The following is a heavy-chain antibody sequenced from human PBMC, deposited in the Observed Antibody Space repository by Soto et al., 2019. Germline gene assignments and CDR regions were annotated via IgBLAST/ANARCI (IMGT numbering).Heavy chain of an antibody. CDR2: MNPNSGNT. J-gene: IGHJ6*02. D-gene: IGHD3-10*01. V-gene: IGHV1-8*01. Sequence: VASVKVSCKASGYTFTSYDINCVRQATGQVLEWMGWMNPNSGNTGYAQKFQGRVTMTRNTSISTAYMELSSLRSEDTAVYYCARGSKRKTYYYGSGSNGYYYGMDVWGQGTTVTVSS. CDR3: ARGSKRKTYYYGSGSNGYYYGMDV. CDR1: GYTFTSYD.